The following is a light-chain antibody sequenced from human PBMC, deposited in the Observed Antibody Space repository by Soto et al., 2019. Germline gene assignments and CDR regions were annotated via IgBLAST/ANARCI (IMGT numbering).Light chain of an antibody. CDR2: GVS. CDR1: QSVSSSY. CDR3: QQYSSSHPMYT. V-gene: IGKV3-20*01. J-gene: IGKJ2*01. Sequence: EIVLTQSPGTLSLSPGERATLSCRASQSVSSSYLAWYQQKPGQAPRLLIYGVSSRATGIPDRFSGSGSGTDFTRTISRLEPENFAVYYCQQYSSSHPMYTFGQGNKLEIK.